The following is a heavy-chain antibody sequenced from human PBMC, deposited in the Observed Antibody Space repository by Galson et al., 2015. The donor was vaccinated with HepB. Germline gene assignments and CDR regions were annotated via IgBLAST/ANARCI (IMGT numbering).Heavy chain of an antibody. CDR3: AYGSDV. V-gene: IGHV6-1*01. CDR1: GDSVTSNSAV. J-gene: IGHJ6*02. CDR2: TYFRAKWHT. D-gene: IGHD4-17*01. Sequence: CAISGDSVTSNSAVWNWIRQSPSRGLEWLGRTYFRAKWHTDYEISVKSRNNINADISQNQFSLQLSSVTSDDTAVYYCAYGSDVWGQGTTVIVSS.